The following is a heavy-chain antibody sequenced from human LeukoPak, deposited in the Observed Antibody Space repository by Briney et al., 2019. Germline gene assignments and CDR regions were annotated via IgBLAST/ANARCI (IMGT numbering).Heavy chain of an antibody. CDR1: GGSISSGGYS. Sequence: PSETLSLTCAVSGGSISSGGYSWSWIRQPPGKGLEWIGYIYHSGSTYYNPSLKRRVTISVDRSKNQFSLKLSSVTAADTAVYYCARAMGYYDSSGYYPAGPFDYWGQGTLVTVSS. D-gene: IGHD3-22*01. CDR2: IYHSGST. V-gene: IGHV4-30-2*01. CDR3: ARAMGYYDSSGYYPAGPFDY. J-gene: IGHJ4*02.